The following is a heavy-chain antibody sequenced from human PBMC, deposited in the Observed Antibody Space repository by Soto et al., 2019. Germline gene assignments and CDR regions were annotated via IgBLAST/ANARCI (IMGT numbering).Heavy chain of an antibody. D-gene: IGHD5-18*01. J-gene: IGHJ4*02. CDR1: GGTFSTYA. CDR3: ASGIQLWLRRINTGYAG. Sequence: QVQLVQSGAEVKKPESSVKVSCKAPGGTFSTYAISWVRQAPGHGLEWMGGIIPMFGTANYAQRFQDRVTITADEATNTVYMELSSLRSEDTALYFCASGIQLWLRRINTGYAGWGQGTLVTVSS. CDR2: IIPMFGTA. V-gene: IGHV1-69*12.